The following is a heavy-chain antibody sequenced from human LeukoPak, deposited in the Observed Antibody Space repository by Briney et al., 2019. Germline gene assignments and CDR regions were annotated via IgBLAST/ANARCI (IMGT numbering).Heavy chain of an antibody. CDR3: AKDRRYYGSGSSVFDAFDI. Sequence: GGSLRLSCAASGFTFSSYGMHWVRQAPGKGLGWVAVISYDGSNKYYADSVKGRFTISRDNSKNTLYLQMNSLRAEDTAVYYCAKDRRYYGSGSSVFDAFDIWGQGTMVTVSS. D-gene: IGHD3-10*01. V-gene: IGHV3-30*18. CDR2: ISYDGSNK. CDR1: GFTFSSYG. J-gene: IGHJ3*02.